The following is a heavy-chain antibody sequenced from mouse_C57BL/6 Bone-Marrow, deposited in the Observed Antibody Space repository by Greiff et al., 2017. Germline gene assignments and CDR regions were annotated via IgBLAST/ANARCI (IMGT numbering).Heavy chain of an antibody. J-gene: IGHJ3*01. CDR1: GFNIKDYY. V-gene: IGHV14-2*01. CDR2: IDPEDGET. CDR3: ARWLYGSSYDAWFAY. Sequence: EVMLVESGAELVKPGASVKLSCTASGFNIKDYYMHWVKQRTEQGLEWIGRIDPEDGETKYAPKFQGKATITADTSSNTAYLQLSSLTSEDTAVYYCARWLYGSSYDAWFAYWGQGTLVTVSA. D-gene: IGHD1-1*01.